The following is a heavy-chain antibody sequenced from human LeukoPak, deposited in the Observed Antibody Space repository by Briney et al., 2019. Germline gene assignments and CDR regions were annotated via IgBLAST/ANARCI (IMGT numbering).Heavy chain of an antibody. J-gene: IGHJ6*03. CDR2: ISSSGSTI. V-gene: IGHV3-11*04. D-gene: IGHD2-2*01. CDR3: ARVLSCSSTSCSLSVPYYYYYYYMDV. Sequence: GGSLRLSCAASGFTVSSNYMSWVRQAPGKGLEWVSYISSSGSTIYYADSVKGRFTISRDNAKNSLYLQMNSLRAEDTAVYYCARVLSCSSTSCSLSVPYYYYYYYMDVWGKGTTVTISS. CDR1: GFTVSSNY.